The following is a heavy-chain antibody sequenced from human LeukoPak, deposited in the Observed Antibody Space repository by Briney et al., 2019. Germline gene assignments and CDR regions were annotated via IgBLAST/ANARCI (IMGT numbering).Heavy chain of an antibody. D-gene: IGHD6-13*01. CDR2: IIPIFGTA. V-gene: IGHV1-69*05. Sequence: SVKVSCKASGGTFSSYAISWVRQAPGQGLEWMGGIIPIFGTANYAQKFQERVTITRDMSTSTAYMELSSLRSEDTAVYYCAADAIAAAGTYYFDYWGQGTLVTVSS. CDR3: AADAIAAAGTYYFDY. J-gene: IGHJ4*02. CDR1: GGTFSSYA.